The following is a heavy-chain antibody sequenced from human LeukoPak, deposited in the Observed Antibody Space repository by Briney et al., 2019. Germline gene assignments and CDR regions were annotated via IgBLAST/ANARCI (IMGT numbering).Heavy chain of an antibody. CDR1: GFTFSSYW. V-gene: IGHV3-23*01. CDR2: ISSSGDNT. CDR3: ARVSFDATIRGVDY. Sequence: GGSLRLSCAASGFTFSSYWMSWVRQAPGKGLEWVSTISSSGDNTYYADSVKGRFTISRDNSENTVYLQMNSLRAEDMAVYYCARVSFDATIRGVDYWGQGTLVTVSS. J-gene: IGHJ4*02. D-gene: IGHD5-24*01.